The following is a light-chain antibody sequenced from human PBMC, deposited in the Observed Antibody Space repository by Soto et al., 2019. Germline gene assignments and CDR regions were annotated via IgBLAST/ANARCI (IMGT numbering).Light chain of an antibody. CDR1: QSVRNN. J-gene: IGKJ1*01. CDR3: LQYDNLWT. V-gene: IGKV3-15*01. Sequence: EIVMTQFPATLSVSPGERATLSCRASQSVRNNLAWYQQKLGQAPRLLIYGASTRATGIPARFSGSGSGTEFTLTINSLQSEDFAVYYCLQYDNLWTVGQGTKVDIK. CDR2: GAS.